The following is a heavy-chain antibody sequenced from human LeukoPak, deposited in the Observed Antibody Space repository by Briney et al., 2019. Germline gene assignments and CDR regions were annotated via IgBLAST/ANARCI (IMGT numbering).Heavy chain of an antibody. CDR1: GYTFTAYT. Sequence: ASVKVSCKASGYTFTAYTMHWVRQAPGQRLEWMGWINAGNGNTKYSQKFQGRVTITRDTSASTAYMDLSSLRSEDTAVYYCARGLGYSSSVTPKPFDYWGQGTLVTVSS. J-gene: IGHJ4*02. D-gene: IGHD6-13*01. CDR2: INAGNGNT. CDR3: ARGLGYSSSVTPKPFDY. V-gene: IGHV1-3*01.